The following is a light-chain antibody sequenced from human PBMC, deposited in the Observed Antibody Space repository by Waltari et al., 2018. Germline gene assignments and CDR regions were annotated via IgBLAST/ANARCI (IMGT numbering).Light chain of an antibody. J-gene: IGLJ3*02. CDR2: ASN. CDR3: CSFASSRTWV. Sequence: QSALTQPAPGPGPPGQSITIPCSGTTNAVGKYDLDPWYQQVPGRVPKLILYASNRRPSDISHRFVGSKAGNTASLTISGLQPEDEADYYCCSFASSRTWVFGGRTRLTV. CDR1: TNAVGKYDL. V-gene: IGLV2-23*01.